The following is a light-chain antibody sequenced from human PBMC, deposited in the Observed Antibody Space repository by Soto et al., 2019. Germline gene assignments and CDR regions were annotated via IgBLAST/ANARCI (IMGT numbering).Light chain of an antibody. CDR3: SSYTSSNTLV. J-gene: IGLJ2*01. Sequence: HSALTQPASVSGSPGQSITISCTGTSSDVGGYNYVSWYQQYIGKAPKLMIYDVSNRPSGVSNRFSGSKSGNTASLTISGLQAEDEADYYCSSYTSSNTLVFGGGTKLTVL. V-gene: IGLV2-14*03. CDR2: DVS. CDR1: SSDVGGYNY.